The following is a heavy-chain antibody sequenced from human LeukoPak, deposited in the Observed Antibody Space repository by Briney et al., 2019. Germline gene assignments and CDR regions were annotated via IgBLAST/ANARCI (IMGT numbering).Heavy chain of an antibody. J-gene: IGHJ6*03. CDR1: GIIVSSNY. CDR2: IYSDGST. Sequence: GGSLRLSCAGSGIIVSSNYMSWVRQAPGKGLEWVSVIYSDGSTFYADSVKGRFTISRDNAKNSLYLQMNSLRAEDTAVYYCAKVTSFGVVTPKTFYYYYMDVWGKGTTVTVSS. D-gene: IGHD3-3*01. V-gene: IGHV3-53*01. CDR3: AKVTSFGVVTPKTFYYYYMDV.